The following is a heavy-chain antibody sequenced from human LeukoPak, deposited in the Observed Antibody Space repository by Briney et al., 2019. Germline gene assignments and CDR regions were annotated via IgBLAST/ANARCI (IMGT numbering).Heavy chain of an antibody. CDR3: AKCQAPTEWLSKYYFDY. V-gene: IGHV3-23*01. Sequence: AGGSLRLSCAASGFTFSSYAMSWVRQAPGKGLEWVSAISGSGGSTYYADSVKGRFTISRDNSKNTLYLQMNSLRAEDTAVYYCAKCQAPTEWLSKYYFDYWGQGTLVTVSS. J-gene: IGHJ4*02. CDR1: GFTFSSYA. D-gene: IGHD3-3*01. CDR2: ISGSGGST.